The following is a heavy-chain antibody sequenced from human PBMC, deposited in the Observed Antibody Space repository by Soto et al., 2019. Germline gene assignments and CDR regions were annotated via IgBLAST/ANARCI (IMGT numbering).Heavy chain of an antibody. CDR3: ARERSSTSCYRFCGMDV. D-gene: IGHD2-2*02. CDR1: GFTFSSYS. J-gene: IGHJ6*02. CDR2: ISSSSSTI. Sequence: PGRSLRLSCAASGFTFSSYSMNSARQAPGKGLEWVSYISSSSSTIYYADSVKGRFTISRDNAKNSLYLQMNSLRAEDTAVYYCARERSSTSCYRFCGMDVWGQGTTVTVSS. V-gene: IGHV3-48*01.